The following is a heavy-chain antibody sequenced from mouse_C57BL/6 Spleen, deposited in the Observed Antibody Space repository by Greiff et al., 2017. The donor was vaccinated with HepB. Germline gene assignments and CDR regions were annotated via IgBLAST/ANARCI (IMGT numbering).Heavy chain of an antibody. CDR3: ARCPNYDYDEGVWCDY. D-gene: IGHD2-4*01. CDR1: GYTFTDYY. J-gene: IGHJ2*01. V-gene: IGHV1-26*01. Sequence: EVQLQQSGPELVKPGASVKISCKASGYTFTDYYMNWVQQSHGKSLEWIGDINPNNGGTSYNQKFKGKATLTVDKSSSTAYMELRSLTTEDSAVYYCARCPNYDYDEGVWCDYWGQGTTLTVSS. CDR2: INPNNGGT.